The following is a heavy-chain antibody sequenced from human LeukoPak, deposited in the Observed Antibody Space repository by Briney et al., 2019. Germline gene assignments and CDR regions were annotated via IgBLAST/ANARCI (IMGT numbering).Heavy chain of an antibody. D-gene: IGHD3-22*01. CDR2: IYYSGST. CDR3: ARHSKYYYDSSGSYVGYFQH. CDR1: GDSISSYY. J-gene: IGHJ1*01. V-gene: IGHV4-59*08. Sequence: SETLSLTCTVSGDSISSYYRSWIRQPPGKGLEWIGYIYYSGSTNYNPSLKSRVTISVDTSKNQFSLKLSSVTAADTAVYYCARHSKYYYDSSGSYVGYFQHWGQGTLVTVSS.